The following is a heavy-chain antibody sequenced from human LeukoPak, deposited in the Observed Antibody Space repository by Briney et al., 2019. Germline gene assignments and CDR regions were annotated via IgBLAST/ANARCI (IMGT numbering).Heavy chain of an antibody. D-gene: IGHD5-24*01. Sequence: GASVKVSCKASGYTFTGYYMHWVRQAPGQGLEWMGWINPNSGGTNYAQKFQGRVTMTRDTSVTTAYMEVSSLRSDDTAVYFCVRGGDGNRRDFDFWGQGTLVTVSS. CDR2: INPNSGGT. CDR3: VRGGDGNRRDFDF. J-gene: IGHJ4*02. CDR1: GYTFTGYY. V-gene: IGHV1-2*02.